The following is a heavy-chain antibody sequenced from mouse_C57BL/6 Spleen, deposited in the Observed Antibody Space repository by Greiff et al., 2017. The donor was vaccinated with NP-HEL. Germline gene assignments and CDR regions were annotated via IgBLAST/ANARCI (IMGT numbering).Heavy chain of an antibody. J-gene: IGHJ3*01. D-gene: IGHD4-1*01. Sequence: VQLQQPGAELVKPGASVKLSCKASGYTFTSYWMHWVKQRPGQGLEWIGMIHPSSGSTTYNEKFKSKATLTVDKSSSTAYMHLSILTSEDSAVYYCAGDNWDGGFAYWGQGTLVTVSA. CDR3: AGDNWDGGFAY. CDR2: IHPSSGST. V-gene: IGHV1-64*01. CDR1: GYTFTSYW.